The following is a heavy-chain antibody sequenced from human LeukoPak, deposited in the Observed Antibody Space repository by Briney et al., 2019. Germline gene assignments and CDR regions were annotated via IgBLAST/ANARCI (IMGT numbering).Heavy chain of an antibody. Sequence: GESLKVSCKGSGYLFTNCWIGWVRQMPGKGLEWMGIIYPGDSETRYGPSSQGQVTISADTSISTAYLQWSGLKASDSAMYYCARFLYGVYSHYFDYWGQGTLVTVSS. CDR1: GYLFTNCW. CDR3: ARFLYGVYSHYFDY. CDR2: IYPGDSET. D-gene: IGHD4-17*01. J-gene: IGHJ4*02. V-gene: IGHV5-51*01.